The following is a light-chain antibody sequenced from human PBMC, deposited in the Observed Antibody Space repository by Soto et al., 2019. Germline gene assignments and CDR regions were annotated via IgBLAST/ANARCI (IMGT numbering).Light chain of an antibody. J-gene: IGKJ1*01. CDR3: QQYNSFSWT. CDR1: QSISIW. CDR2: KAS. V-gene: IGKV1-5*03. Sequence: IQMTQSPSTLSASVGDRVTMTCRASQSISIWLAWYQQKPGKAPKLLIYKASNLESGVPARFSGSGSGAEFTLTISSLQPDDSATYFCQQYNSFSWTFGQGTKVEVK.